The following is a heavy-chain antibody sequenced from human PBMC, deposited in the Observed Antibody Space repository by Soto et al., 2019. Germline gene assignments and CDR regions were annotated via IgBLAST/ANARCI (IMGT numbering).Heavy chain of an antibody. CDR1: WCTCSDFY. Sequence: GVSLRLCYGAAWCTCSDFYMRWIRQAPGKGLEWVSYISSSGSTIYYADSVKGRFTISKDNAKNSLYLQMNSLRAEDTAVYYCVGFLGSFDYWGQGTLVTVSS. J-gene: IGHJ4*02. CDR3: VGFLGSFDY. V-gene: IGHV3-11*01. CDR2: ISSSGSTI. D-gene: IGHD3-10*01.